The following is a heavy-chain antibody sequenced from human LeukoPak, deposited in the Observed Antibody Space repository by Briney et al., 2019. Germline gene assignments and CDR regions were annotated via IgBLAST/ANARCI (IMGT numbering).Heavy chain of an antibody. D-gene: IGHD2-2*02. CDR1: GFNFNNYW. CDR3: AGHSFDTVGAFDV. J-gene: IGHJ3*01. CDR2: IYPGDYDT. Sequence: GASLKISCEASGFNFNNYWVGWVRQMPGKGLEWMGIIYPGDYDTRYSPSFQGHVTISVDKSISTAYLQWRSLRASDTAMYFCAGHSFDTVGAFDVWGQGTIVTVSA. V-gene: IGHV5-51*01.